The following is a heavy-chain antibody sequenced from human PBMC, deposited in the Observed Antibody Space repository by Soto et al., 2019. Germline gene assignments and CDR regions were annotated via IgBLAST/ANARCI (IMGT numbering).Heavy chain of an antibody. CDR2: MNPNSGNT. CDR3: ARGHISSTKNWLDP. V-gene: IGHV1-8*01. CDR1: GYTFTSYH. D-gene: IGHD6-6*01. J-gene: IGHJ5*02. Sequence: QVQLVQSGAEVKKPGASVKVSCKGSGYTFTSYHINWVRPATGQGLEWMGWMNPNSGNTGYAQTLQGRVTMTWDTSISTAYMELSSLRFEDTAMYYCARGHISSTKNWLDPWGQGTLVTVSS.